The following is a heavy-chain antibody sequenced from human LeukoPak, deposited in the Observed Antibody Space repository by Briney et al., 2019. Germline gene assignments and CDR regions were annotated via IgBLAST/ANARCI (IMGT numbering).Heavy chain of an antibody. CDR1: GGPMRGYY. V-gene: IGHV3-11*04. D-gene: IGHD3-10*01. CDR2: ICGRGITT. Sequence: LSLTCTVSGGPMRGYYWSWIRQPPGKGLEWISYICGRGITTFFADSVKGRFTISRDDAKNLLYLQMNSLRAEDTAVYYCARDLYYYGSGNYVPGLPDYWGQGTLVTVSS. J-gene: IGHJ4*02. CDR3: ARDLYYYGSGNYVPGLPDY.